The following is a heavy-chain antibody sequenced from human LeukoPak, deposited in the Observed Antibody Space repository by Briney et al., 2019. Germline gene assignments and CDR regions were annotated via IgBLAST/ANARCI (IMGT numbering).Heavy chain of an antibody. Sequence: ETLSLTCTVSGGSISSSSYYWGWIRQPPGKGLEWIGSIYYSGSIYYNPSLKSRVTISVDTSKNQFSLKLRSVTAADTAVYYCARVDSYGSGSYYNLGLDYWGQGTLVTVSS. J-gene: IGHJ4*02. CDR2: IYYSGSI. D-gene: IGHD3-10*01. CDR3: ARVDSYGSGSYYNLGLDY. V-gene: IGHV4-39*01. CDR1: GGSISSSSYY.